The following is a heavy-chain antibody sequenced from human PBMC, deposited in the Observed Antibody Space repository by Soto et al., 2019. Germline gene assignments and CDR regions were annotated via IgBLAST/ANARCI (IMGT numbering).Heavy chain of an antibody. Sequence: GGSLRLSCAASGFTFSSYAMSWVRQAPGKGLEWVSAISGSGGSTYYADSVNGRFTISRDNSKNTLYLQMNSLRAEDTAVYYCAKDPYQSNWNYLFDYWGQGTLVTVSS. D-gene: IGHD1-7*01. CDR2: ISGSGGST. CDR3: AKDPYQSNWNYLFDY. CDR1: GFTFSSYA. V-gene: IGHV3-23*01. J-gene: IGHJ4*02.